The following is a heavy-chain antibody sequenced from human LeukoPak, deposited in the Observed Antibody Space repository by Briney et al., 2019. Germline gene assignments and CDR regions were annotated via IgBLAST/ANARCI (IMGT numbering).Heavy chain of an antibody. Sequence: GGSLRLSCAASGFTFSSYSMNWVRQAPGKGLEWVSSISSSSSYIYYADSVKGRFTISRDNAKNSLYLQMNSLRAEDTAVYYCARGDSSGYYPTYFDYWGQGTLVTVSS. J-gene: IGHJ4*02. D-gene: IGHD3-22*01. V-gene: IGHV3-21*01. CDR2: ISSSSSYI. CDR3: ARGDSSGYYPTYFDY. CDR1: GFTFSSYS.